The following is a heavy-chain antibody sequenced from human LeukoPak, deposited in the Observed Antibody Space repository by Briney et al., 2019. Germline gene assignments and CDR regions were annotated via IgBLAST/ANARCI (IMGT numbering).Heavy chain of an antibody. CDR3: ARDGGSDLFDY. D-gene: IGHD4-23*01. V-gene: IGHV1-18*01. Sequence: ASVKVSCKASGGTFSSYAISWVRQAPGQGLEWVGWISAYNGNPNYAQNLQGRVTVTTDTSTSTAYMELRSLRSDDTAVYYCARDGGSDLFDYWGQGTLVTVSS. CDR2: ISAYNGNP. J-gene: IGHJ4*02. CDR1: GGTFSSYA.